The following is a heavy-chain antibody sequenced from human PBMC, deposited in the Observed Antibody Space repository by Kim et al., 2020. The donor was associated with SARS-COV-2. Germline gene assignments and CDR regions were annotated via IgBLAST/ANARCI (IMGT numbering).Heavy chain of an antibody. Sequence: DGGSKYYADSGKGRFTTSRDNANNMVYLQMNSLRVDDTAIYYCTYSFEYWGQGALVTVSS. CDR3: TYSFEY. J-gene: IGHJ4*02. CDR2: DGGSK. D-gene: IGHD4-4*01. V-gene: IGHV3-74*01.